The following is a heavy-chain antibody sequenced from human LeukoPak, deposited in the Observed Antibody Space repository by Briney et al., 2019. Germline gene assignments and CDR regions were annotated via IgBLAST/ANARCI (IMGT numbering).Heavy chain of an antibody. CDR3: ATGVSRGVFNWFDP. Sequence: SETLSLTCTASGGSISSYYWSWIRQPPGKGLVWIGYIYTSGSTNYNPSLKSRVTISVDTSKNQFSLKLSSVTAADTAVYYCATGVSRGVFNWFDPWGQGTLVTVSS. V-gene: IGHV4-4*09. D-gene: IGHD6-13*01. CDR1: GGSISSYY. J-gene: IGHJ5*02. CDR2: IYTSGST.